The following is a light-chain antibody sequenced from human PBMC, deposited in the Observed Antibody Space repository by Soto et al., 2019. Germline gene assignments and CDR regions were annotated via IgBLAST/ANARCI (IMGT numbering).Light chain of an antibody. V-gene: IGKV3-20*01. CDR1: QRVIYDY. CDR3: QQYGRSLHN. Sequence: EIVLTQSPGTLSLSPGERATLSCRASQRVIYDYLAWYQQKSDQAPRLLIYAASNRATGVPGRFTGSGSGTDFTLTISRLEPEDFAVYYCQQYGRSLHNFGQGTKVDI. CDR2: AAS. J-gene: IGKJ2*01.